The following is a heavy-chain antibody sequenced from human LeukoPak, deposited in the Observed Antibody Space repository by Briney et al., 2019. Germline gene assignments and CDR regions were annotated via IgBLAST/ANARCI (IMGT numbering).Heavy chain of an antibody. Sequence: GGSLRLSCAASGFTFSSYSMNWVRQAPGKGLEWVSSISSSSSYIYYADSVKGRFTISRDNAKNSLYLQMNSLRAEDTAVYYCARGYYDFWSGEFYYYHYGMDVWGQGTTVTVSS. J-gene: IGHJ6*02. V-gene: IGHV3-21*01. CDR1: GFTFSSYS. CDR2: ISSSSSYI. CDR3: ARGYYDFWSGEFYYYHYGMDV. D-gene: IGHD3-3*01.